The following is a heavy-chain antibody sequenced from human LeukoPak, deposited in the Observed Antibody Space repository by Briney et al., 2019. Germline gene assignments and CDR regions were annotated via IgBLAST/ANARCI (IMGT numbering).Heavy chain of an antibody. CDR1: GGSISSSSYY. CDR2: IYYSGST. D-gene: IGHD3-3*01. J-gene: IGHJ4*02. CDR3: AMSYYDFWSATYFGY. V-gene: IGHV4-39*01. Sequence: SETLSLTCTVSGGSISSSSYYWGWIRQPPGKGLEWIGSIYYSGSTYYNPSLKSRVTISVDTSKNQFSLKLSSVTAADTAVYYCAMSYYDFWSATYFGYWGQGTLVTVSS.